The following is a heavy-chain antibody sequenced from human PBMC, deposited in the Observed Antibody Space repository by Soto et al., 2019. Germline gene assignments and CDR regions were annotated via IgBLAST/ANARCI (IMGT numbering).Heavy chain of an antibody. V-gene: IGHV3-73*01. J-gene: IGHJ4*02. CDR3: TRHWLPVTTDNYYFDY. D-gene: IGHD4-17*01. CDR1: GFTFSGSA. CDR2: IRSKANSYAT. Sequence: GGSLRLSCAASGFTFSGSAMHWVRQASGKGLEWVGRIRSKANSYATAYAASVKGRFTISRDDSKNTAYLQMNSLKTEDTAVYYCTRHWLPVTTDNYYFDYWGQGTLVTVSS.